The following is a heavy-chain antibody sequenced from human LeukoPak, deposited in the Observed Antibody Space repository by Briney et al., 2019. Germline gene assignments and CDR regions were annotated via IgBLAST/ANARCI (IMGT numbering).Heavy chain of an antibody. CDR2: IKQDGSEK. J-gene: IGHJ4*02. Sequence: GGSLRLSCAASGFTFSSYLMSWVRQAPWKGLEWVANIKQDGSEKYYVDSVKGRFTISRDNAKNSLYLQMNSLRAEDTAVYYCARDSSGTYCDSWGQGTLVTVSS. CDR1: GFTFSSYL. D-gene: IGHD6-13*01. V-gene: IGHV3-7*01. CDR3: ARDSSGTYCDS.